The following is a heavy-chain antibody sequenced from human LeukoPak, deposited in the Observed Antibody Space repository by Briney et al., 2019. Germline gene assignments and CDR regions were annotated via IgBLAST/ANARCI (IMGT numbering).Heavy chain of an antibody. J-gene: IGHJ6*02. CDR1: GGSISSSDW. Sequence: SGTLSLTCAVSGGSISSSDWWSWVRQPPGKGLEWIGEIYHSGSTNYNPSLKSRVTISVDKSKNQFSLKLSSVTAADTAVYYCARDGAMRYCSSTSCYGRDGMDVWGQGTTVTVSS. V-gene: IGHV4-4*02. CDR3: ARDGAMRYCSSTSCYGRDGMDV. CDR2: IYHSGST. D-gene: IGHD2-2*01.